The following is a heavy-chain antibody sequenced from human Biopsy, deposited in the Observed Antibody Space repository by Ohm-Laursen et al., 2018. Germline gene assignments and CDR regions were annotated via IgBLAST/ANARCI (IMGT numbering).Heavy chain of an antibody. CDR3: ARTPILIVSAGLVYQHRRHLQGMDV. D-gene: IGHD6-13*01. J-gene: IGHJ6*02. CDR2: VDWDDYK. Sequence: TQTLTLTCSFSGFSLSARGMCVSWIRQAPGKALEWLARVDWDDYKDYSASLQTKLSISKDTSNDQVVLTVNNVDPADTATYYCARTPILIVSAGLVYQHRRHLQGMDVWGQGIAVTVS. CDR1: GFSLSARGMC. V-gene: IGHV2-70*11.